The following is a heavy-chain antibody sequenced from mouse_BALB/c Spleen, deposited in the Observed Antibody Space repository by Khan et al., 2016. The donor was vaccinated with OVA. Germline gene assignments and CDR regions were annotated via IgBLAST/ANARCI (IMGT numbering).Heavy chain of an antibody. CDR2: ISYSGVT. CDR3: ARGNYYGYYFDY. V-gene: IGHV3-2*02. J-gene: IGHJ2*01. Sequence: EVKLEESGPGLVKPSQSLSLTCTVTGYSITSGYAWNWIRQFPGNKLEWMGYISYSGVTSYNPSLKSRISITRDTSKNQFFLQLNSLTTEDTATYYCARGNYYGYYFDYWGRGTTLTVSS. D-gene: IGHD1-1*01. CDR1: GYSITSGYA.